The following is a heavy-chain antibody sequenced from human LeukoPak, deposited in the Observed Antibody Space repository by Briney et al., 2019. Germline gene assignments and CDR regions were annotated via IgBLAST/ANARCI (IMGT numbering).Heavy chain of an antibody. CDR1: GFTFSSYW. CDR2: INSDGSST. D-gene: IGHD6-19*01. Sequence: GGALRLSCAASGFTFSSYWMHWVRQAPGKGLVWVSRINSDGSSTSYADSVKGRFTISRDNAKNTLYLQLNSLRAEDTAVYYCARYRPHVYSSGWYYYYYGMDVWGQGTTVTVSS. V-gene: IGHV3-74*01. J-gene: IGHJ6*02. CDR3: ARYRPHVYSSGWYYYYYGMDV.